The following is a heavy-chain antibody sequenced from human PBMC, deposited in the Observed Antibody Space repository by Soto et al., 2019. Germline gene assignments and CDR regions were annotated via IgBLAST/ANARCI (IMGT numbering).Heavy chain of an antibody. V-gene: IGHV1-18*04. D-gene: IGHD6-13*01. CDR3: ERDMEEESSSSDDP. CDR2: ISAYNGNT. J-gene: IGHJ5*02. CDR1: GYTFTRYA. Sequence: ASLKVSCKASGYTFTRYAITWVRQAPGQGLEWMGWISAYNGNTNYAQKLQGRVTTTTDTSTSTAYMALRSLRSDDTAVYYCERDMEEESSSSDDPWGQVPPVTVSS.